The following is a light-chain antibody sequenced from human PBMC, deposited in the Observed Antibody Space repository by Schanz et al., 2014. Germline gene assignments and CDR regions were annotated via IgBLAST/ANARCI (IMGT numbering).Light chain of an antibody. CDR3: QQRSNWPLT. V-gene: IGKV3D-20*02. CDR1: QSGSDSF. Sequence: EIALTQSPGTLPLSPGERATLSCRASQSGSDSFLAWYQQKPGQGPRLLIYGTSTRATGIPDRFSGSGSGTDFTLAISSLEPEDFAVYYCQQRSNWPLTFGGGTKVEVK. J-gene: IGKJ4*01. CDR2: GTS.